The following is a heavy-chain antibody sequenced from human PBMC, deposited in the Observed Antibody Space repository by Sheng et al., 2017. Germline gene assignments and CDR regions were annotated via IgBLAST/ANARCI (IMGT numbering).Heavy chain of an antibody. Sequence: QVQLVQSGAEVKKPGSSVKVSCKASGGTFSSYAISWVRQAPGQGLEWMGGIIPILGIANYAQKFQGRVTITADKSTSTAYMELSSLRSEDTAVYYCARARFLEWLSYYYYYMDVWGKGTTVTVSS. J-gene: IGHJ6*03. D-gene: IGHD3-3*01. CDR3: ARARFLEWLSYYYYYMDV. V-gene: IGHV1-69*04. CDR1: GGTFSSYA. CDR2: IIPILGIA.